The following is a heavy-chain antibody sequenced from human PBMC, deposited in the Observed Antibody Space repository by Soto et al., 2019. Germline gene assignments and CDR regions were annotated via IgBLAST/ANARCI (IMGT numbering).Heavy chain of an antibody. Sequence: SVKVSCKASGGTLNNYAISWLRQAPGQGLEWMGGIIPIVGTADYAQKFQGRVSITVDESSSTTYMEVSSLRSEDTAVYYCALGDSSDTGDGYWGQGTLVTVSS. J-gene: IGHJ4*02. CDR1: GGTLNNYA. CDR2: IIPIVGTA. D-gene: IGHD3-16*01. V-gene: IGHV1-69*13. CDR3: ALGDSSDTGDGY.